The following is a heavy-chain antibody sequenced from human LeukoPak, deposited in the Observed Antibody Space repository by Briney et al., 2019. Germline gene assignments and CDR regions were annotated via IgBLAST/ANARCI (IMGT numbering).Heavy chain of an antibody. V-gene: IGHV3-23*01. CDR3: AKKRHSYGLSETDY. CDR1: GFTFSSYA. D-gene: IGHD5-18*01. J-gene: IGHJ4*02. Sequence: GGSLRLSCAVSGFTFSSYAMSWVRQAPGKGLEWVSAISGSGGSTYYADSVKGRFTISRDNSKNTLYLQMNSLRAEDTAVYYCAKKRHSYGLSETDYWGQGTLVTVSS. CDR2: ISGSGGST.